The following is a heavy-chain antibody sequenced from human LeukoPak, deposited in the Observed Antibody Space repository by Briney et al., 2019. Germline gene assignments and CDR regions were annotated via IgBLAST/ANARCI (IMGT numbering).Heavy chain of an antibody. CDR3: AREGGRQWLVSGALDS. CDR2: IYHGSA. Sequence: SETLSLTCTVCDDSVSSSRYYWTWISQPPGKGLEWIGYIYHGSATYNPSLERRVTLSMDTSKNHYSLKMTSVTAADTAVYYCAREGGRQWLVSGALDSWGQGTLVTVSS. CDR1: DDSVSSSRYY. V-gene: IGHV4-61*01. D-gene: IGHD6-19*01. J-gene: IGHJ5*01.